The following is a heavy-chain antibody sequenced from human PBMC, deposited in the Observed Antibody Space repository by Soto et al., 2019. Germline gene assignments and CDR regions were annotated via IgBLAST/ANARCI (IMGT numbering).Heavy chain of an antibody. CDR2: IIPMFGTP. CDR3: ARDLGSGSDPGDY. D-gene: IGHD5-12*01. CDR1: GGTFTGDV. Sequence: VRWWQPGPEGGRPGSSGKFPGKALGGTFTGDVFNWVRQAPGQGLEGRGGIIPMFGTPGYAQKFQGRVTIPADESTRTAYMELSSLRSEATAIFYCARDLGSGSDPGDYWGQGTLVTVSS. J-gene: IGHJ4*02. V-gene: IGHV1-69*12.